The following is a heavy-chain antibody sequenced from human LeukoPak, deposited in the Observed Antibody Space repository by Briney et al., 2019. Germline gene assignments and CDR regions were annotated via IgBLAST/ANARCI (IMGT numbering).Heavy chain of an antibody. CDR1: GGSISSYY. CDR2: IYYSGST. CDR3: ARFREYGGNSVGL. J-gene: IGHJ4*02. V-gene: IGHV4-59*01. D-gene: IGHD4-23*01. Sequence: PSETLSLTCTVSGGSISSYYWSWIRQPPGKGLEWIGYIYYSGSTNYNPSLKSRVTISVDTSKNQFSLKLSSVTAADTAVYYCARFREYGGNSVGLWGQGTLVTVSS.